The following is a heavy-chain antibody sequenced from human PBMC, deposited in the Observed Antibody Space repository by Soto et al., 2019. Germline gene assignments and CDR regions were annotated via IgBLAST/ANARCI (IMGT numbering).Heavy chain of an antibody. CDR1: GGSVSSGSYY. CDR3: ARAGAAAILFDH. CDR2: IYYSGST. J-gene: IGHJ4*02. V-gene: IGHV4-61*01. Sequence: SETLSLTCTVSGGSVSSGSYYWSWIRQPPGKGLEWIGYIYYSGSTNYNPSLKSRVTISVDTSKNQFSLKLSSVTAADPAVYYCARAGAAAILFDHWGQGTLVTVPQ. D-gene: IGHD2-2*01.